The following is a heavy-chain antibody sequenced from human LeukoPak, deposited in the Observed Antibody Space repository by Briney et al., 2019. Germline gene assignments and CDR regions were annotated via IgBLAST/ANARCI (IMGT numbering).Heavy chain of an antibody. V-gene: IGHV1-2*02. CDR3: ASGYYDFWSGYSYDY. CDR2: INPNSGGT. Sequence: GASVKVSCKASGYTFTGYYMHWVRQAPGQGLEWMGWINPNSGGTNYAQKSQGRVTMTRDTSISTAYMELSRLRSDDTAVYYCASGYYDFWSGYSYDYWGQGTLVTVSS. D-gene: IGHD3-3*01. CDR1: GYTFTGYY. J-gene: IGHJ4*02.